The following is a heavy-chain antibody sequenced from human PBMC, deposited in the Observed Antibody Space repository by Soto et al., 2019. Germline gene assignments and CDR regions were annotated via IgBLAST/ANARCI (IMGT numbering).Heavy chain of an antibody. CDR2: INHTGGT. V-gene: IGHV4-34*01. CDR1: GGSVNGYY. D-gene: IGHD3-3*01. Sequence: PSETLSLTCAVYGGSVNGYYWNWIRQPPGKGLEWIGGINHTGGTHYNPSLKSRVTMSVDTSKNQFSLRLSSVTAADTAIYYCATRITVFGLLIPPFDPCGQRTQVTVSS. CDR3: ATRITVFGLLIPPFDP. J-gene: IGHJ5*02.